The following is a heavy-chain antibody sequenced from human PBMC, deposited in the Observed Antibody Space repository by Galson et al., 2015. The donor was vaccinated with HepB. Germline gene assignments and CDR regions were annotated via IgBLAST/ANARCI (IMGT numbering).Heavy chain of an antibody. D-gene: IGHD3-22*01. Sequence: SLRLSCAASGFTFSDYYMSWIRQAPGKGLEWVSYISSSSSYTNYADSVKGRFTISRDNAKNSLYLQMNSLRAEDTAVYYCARGRSFRYYDSSPDAFDIWGQGTMVTVSS. CDR2: ISSSSSYT. CDR3: ARGRSFRYYDSSPDAFDI. V-gene: IGHV3-11*06. CDR1: GFTFSDYY. J-gene: IGHJ3*02.